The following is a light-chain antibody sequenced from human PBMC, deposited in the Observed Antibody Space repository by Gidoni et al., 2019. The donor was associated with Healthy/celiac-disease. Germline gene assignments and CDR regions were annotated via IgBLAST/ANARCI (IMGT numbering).Light chain of an antibody. V-gene: IGLV2-18*02. Sequence: QSALTQPPSVSGSPGQAVTISCPGTSSDVGSYNRVSWYQQPPGTAPKLMIYEVRNRPSGVPDRFSGSKSGNTASLTISGLQAEDEADYYCSSYTSSSTVVFGGGTKLTVL. CDR1: SSDVGSYNR. CDR3: SSYTSSSTVV. J-gene: IGLJ2*01. CDR2: EVR.